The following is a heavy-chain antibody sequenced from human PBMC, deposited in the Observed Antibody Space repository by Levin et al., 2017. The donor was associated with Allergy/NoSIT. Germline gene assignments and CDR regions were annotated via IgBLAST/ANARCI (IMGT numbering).Heavy chain of an antibody. CDR3: ARHRLYYYDSQTS. CDR2: IYYSGST. J-gene: IGHJ3*01. CDR1: GGSISSYY. D-gene: IGHD3-22*01. V-gene: IGHV4-59*08. Sequence: PSETLSLTCTVSGGSISSYYWSWIRQPPGKGLEWIGYIYYSGSTNYNPSLKSRVTISVDTSKNQFSLKLSSVTAADTAVYYCARHRLYYYDSQTSWGQGTMVTVSS.